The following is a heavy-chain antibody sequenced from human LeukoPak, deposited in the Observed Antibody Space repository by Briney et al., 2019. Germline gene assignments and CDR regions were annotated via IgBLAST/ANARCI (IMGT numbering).Heavy chain of an antibody. Sequence: PGGSLRLSCAASGFTFSSYSMNWVRQAPGKGLEWVSYISGGSGTIYYADSVKGRFTISRDNAKNSLYLQMNSLRAEDTAVYYCARGYCSRTSCYRYFDYWGQGTLVTVSS. V-gene: IGHV3-48*01. CDR2: ISGGSGTI. D-gene: IGHD2-2*02. CDR1: GFTFSSYS. J-gene: IGHJ4*02. CDR3: ARGYCSRTSCYRYFDY.